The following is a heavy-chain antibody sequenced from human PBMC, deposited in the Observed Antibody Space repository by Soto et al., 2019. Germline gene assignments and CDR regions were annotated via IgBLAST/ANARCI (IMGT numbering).Heavy chain of an antibody. CDR1: GYTFTNYH. V-gene: IGHV1-46*01. CDR2: INPNGGST. Sequence: QVQVVQSGAEVKKPGASVKVSCKTPGYTFTNYHFHWVRQAPGQGLEWMGAINPNGGSTTYAQHLQGRVTMTSDSSTSTVYMEMGSLRSDDSAVYYCALPKNTLGWYNFWGQGTLVTVS. CDR3: ALPKNTLGWYNF. D-gene: IGHD6-19*01. J-gene: IGHJ4*02.